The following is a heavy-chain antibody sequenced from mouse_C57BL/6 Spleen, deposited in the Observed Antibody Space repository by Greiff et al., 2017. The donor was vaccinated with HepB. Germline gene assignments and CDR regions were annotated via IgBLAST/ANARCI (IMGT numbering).Heavy chain of an antibody. CDR3: TRLGGYGWFAY. CDR1: GYTFTDYE. J-gene: IGHJ3*01. CDR2: IDPETGGT. V-gene: IGHV1-15*01. Sequence: QVQLQQSGAELVRPGASVTLSCKASGYTFTDYEMHWVKQTPVHGLEWIGAIDPETGGTAYNQKFKGKAILTADKSSSTAYMELRSLTSEDSAVYYCTRLGGYGWFAYWGQVTLVTVSA. D-gene: IGHD2-2*01.